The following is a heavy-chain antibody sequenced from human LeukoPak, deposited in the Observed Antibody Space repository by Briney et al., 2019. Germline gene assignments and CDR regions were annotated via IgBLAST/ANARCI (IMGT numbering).Heavy chain of an antibody. CDR3: ARANEYYYDSSGLYFDY. V-gene: IGHV1-69*13. Sequence: GASVKVSCKASGGTFSSYAISWVRQAPGQGLEWMRGIIPIFGTANYAQKFQGRVTITADESTSTAYMELSSLRSEDTAVYYCARANEYYYDSSGLYFDYWGQGTLVTVSS. J-gene: IGHJ4*02. D-gene: IGHD3-22*01. CDR1: GGTFSSYA. CDR2: IIPIFGTA.